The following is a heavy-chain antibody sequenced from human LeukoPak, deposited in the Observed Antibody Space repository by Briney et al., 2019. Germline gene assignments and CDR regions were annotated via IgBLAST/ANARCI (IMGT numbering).Heavy chain of an antibody. V-gene: IGHV4-59*12. CDR3: ARDFRGAAVADGF. Sequence: SETLSLTCTVSDDSITMYYWTWIRQPPGKGLEWIGYIYYSGSTNYNPSLKSRVTISVDTSKNQFSLKLSSVTAADTAVYYCARDFRGAAVADGFWGQGTLVTVSS. D-gene: IGHD6-19*01. CDR1: DDSITMYY. J-gene: IGHJ4*02. CDR2: IYYSGST.